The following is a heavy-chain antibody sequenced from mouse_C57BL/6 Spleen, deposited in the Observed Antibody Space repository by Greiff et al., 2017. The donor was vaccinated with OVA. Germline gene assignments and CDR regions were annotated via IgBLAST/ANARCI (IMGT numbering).Heavy chain of an antibody. Sequence: QVQLQQSGAELVRPGTSVKVSCKASGYAFTNYLIEWVKQRPGQGLEWIGVINPGSGGTNYNEKFKGKATLTADKSSSTAYMQLSILTSEDSAVYGGARGSYGGCWYFDYWGQGTTLTVSS. D-gene: IGHD2-12*01. CDR1: GYAFTNYL. CDR2: INPGSGGT. V-gene: IGHV1-54*01. J-gene: IGHJ2*01. CDR3: ARGSYGGCWYFDY.